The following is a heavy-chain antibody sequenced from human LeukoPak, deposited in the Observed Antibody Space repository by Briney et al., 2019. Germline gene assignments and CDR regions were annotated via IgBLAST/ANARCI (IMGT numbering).Heavy chain of an antibody. CDR1: GGTFSSYA. Sequence: SVKVSCKASGGTFSSYAISWVRQAPGQGLEWMGGIIPIFGTANYAQKFQGRVTITTDEPTSTAYMELSSLRSEDTAVYYCARSRRAGLGYMDVWGKGTTVIVSS. V-gene: IGHV1-69*05. D-gene: IGHD6-19*01. CDR2: IIPIFGTA. J-gene: IGHJ6*03. CDR3: ARSRRAGLGYMDV.